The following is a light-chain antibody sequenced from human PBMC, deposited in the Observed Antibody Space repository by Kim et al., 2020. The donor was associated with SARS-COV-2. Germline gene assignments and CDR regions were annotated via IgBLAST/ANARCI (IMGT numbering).Light chain of an antibody. CDR3: SSYTTTSAVV. CDR2: DVT. J-gene: IGLJ2*01. CDR1: SSDIGGYNY. Sequence: GESITISCSGSSSDIGGYNYVSWYQQHPGKAPKLMIYDVTKRPSVVSDRFSGSKSANMASLTIFGLQAEDEADYYCSSYTTTSAVVFGGGTQLTVL. V-gene: IGLV2-14*03.